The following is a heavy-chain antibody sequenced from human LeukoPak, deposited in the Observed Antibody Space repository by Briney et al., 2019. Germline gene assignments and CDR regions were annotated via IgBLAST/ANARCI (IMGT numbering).Heavy chain of an antibody. CDR3: ARAIMDSSSSLDY. CDR1: GYTFTSYD. J-gene: IGHJ4*02. Sequence: ASVKVSCKASGYTFTSYDINWVRQATGQGLEWMGWINPNSGGTNYAQKFQGWVTMTRDTSISTAYMELSRLRSDDTAVYYCARAIMDSSSSLDYWGQGTLVTVSS. CDR2: INPNSGGT. D-gene: IGHD6-6*01. V-gene: IGHV1-2*04.